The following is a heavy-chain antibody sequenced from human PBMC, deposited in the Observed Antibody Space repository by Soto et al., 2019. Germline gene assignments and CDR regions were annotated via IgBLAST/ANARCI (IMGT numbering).Heavy chain of an antibody. CDR1: GFTFSSYS. D-gene: IGHD1-26*01. CDR2: ISSSSSTI. V-gene: IGHV3-48*02. Sequence: GGSLRLSCAASGFTFSSYSMNWVRQAPGKGLEWVSYISSSSSTIYYADSVKGRFTISRDNAKNSLYLQMNSLRDEDTAVYYCARDPPPFMYSGSYSAFFDYWGQGTLVTVSS. J-gene: IGHJ4*02. CDR3: ARDPPPFMYSGSYSAFFDY.